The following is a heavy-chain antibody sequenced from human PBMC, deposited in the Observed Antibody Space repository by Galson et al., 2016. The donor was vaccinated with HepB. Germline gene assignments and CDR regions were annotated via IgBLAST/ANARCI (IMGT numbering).Heavy chain of an antibody. D-gene: IGHD1-26*01. J-gene: IGHJ4*02. CDR3: ARGDIVGAIFDS. V-gene: IGHV3-21*01. CDR1: GFTFSSYS. Sequence: SLRLSCAASGFTFSSYSMNWVRQAPGKGLEWVSSISSSSSYIYYADSVKGQFTISRDNAKNSLYLQMNSLRAEDTAVYYCARGDIVGAIFDSWGQGTPITVSS. CDR2: ISSSSSYI.